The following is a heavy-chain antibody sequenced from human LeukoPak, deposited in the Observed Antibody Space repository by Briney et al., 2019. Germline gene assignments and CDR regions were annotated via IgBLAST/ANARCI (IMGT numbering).Heavy chain of an antibody. CDR1: GFTLSDYY. V-gene: IGHV3-11*01. CDR3: ARDKSNKGHDC. CDR2: VSNGGSSSI. Sequence: KPGGSLRLSCAASGFTLSDYYMTWIRQAPGKGLEWVSYVSNGGSSSILYADSVKGRFTVFRDYAKNSLYLQMNSLRADDTGVYYCARDKSNKGHDCWGQEPWSPSPQ. J-gene: IGHJ4*01.